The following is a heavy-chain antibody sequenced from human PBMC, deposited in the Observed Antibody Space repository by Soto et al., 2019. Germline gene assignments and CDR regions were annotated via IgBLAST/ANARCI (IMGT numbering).Heavy chain of an antibody. D-gene: IGHD2-2*01. CDR1: GYTFTSYD. Sequence: QVPLVQSGAEVKKPGASVKVSCKASGYTFTSYDINWVRQATGQGLEWVGRMDPNSGNTVYAQKFQGRVTMTRNTSISTAYMELSSLRSEDTAVYYCARDFVVVPAAKNYYYMDVWGKGTTVTVSS. CDR3: ARDFVVVPAAKNYYYMDV. V-gene: IGHV1-8*01. CDR2: MDPNSGNT. J-gene: IGHJ6*03.